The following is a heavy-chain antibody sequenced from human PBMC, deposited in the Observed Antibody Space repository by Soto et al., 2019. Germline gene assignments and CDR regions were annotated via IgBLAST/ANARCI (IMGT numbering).Heavy chain of an antibody. V-gene: IGHV1-69*13. D-gene: IGHD4-17*01. Sequence: GASVKVSCKASGDTFSSYAISWVGQAPGQGLAWMGGIIPFFGTANYAQKFQGRVTSTADESTSTAYMELSSLRSEDTAVYYCIGGDYSRTFGDYWGQGTRVTVSS. CDR2: IIPFFGTA. J-gene: IGHJ4*02. CDR3: IGGDYSRTFGDY. CDR1: GDTFSSYA.